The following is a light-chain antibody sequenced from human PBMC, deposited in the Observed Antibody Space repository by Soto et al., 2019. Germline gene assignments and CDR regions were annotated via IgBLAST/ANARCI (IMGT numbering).Light chain of an antibody. J-gene: IGLJ1*01. CDR2: EVN. CDR3: SSYAGSSNV. Sequence: LTQPPSASGSPGQSVAISCTGTSSDVGGYNYVSWYQQHPGKAPKLMIYEVNKRPSGVPDRVSGSKSGNTASLTVSGLQAEDEADYYCSSYAGSSNVFGTGTKVTVL. V-gene: IGLV2-8*01. CDR1: SSDVGGYNY.